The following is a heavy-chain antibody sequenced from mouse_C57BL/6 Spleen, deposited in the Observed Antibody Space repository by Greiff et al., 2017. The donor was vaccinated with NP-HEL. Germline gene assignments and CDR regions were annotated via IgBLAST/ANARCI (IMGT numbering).Heavy chain of an antibody. J-gene: IGHJ2*01. CDR1: GYSFTDYN. D-gene: IGHD2-3*01. CDR2: INPHYGTT. CDR3: AREGIYDGYYYFDY. Sequence: EVQLQQSGPELVKPGASVKISCKASGYSFTDYNMNWVKQSNGKSLEWIGVINPHYGTTSYNQKFKGKATLTVDQSSSTAYMQLNSLTSEDSAVYYCAREGIYDGYYYFDYWGQGTTLTVSS. V-gene: IGHV1-39*01.